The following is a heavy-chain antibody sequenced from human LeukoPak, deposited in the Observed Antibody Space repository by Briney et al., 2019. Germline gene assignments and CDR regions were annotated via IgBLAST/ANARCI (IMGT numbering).Heavy chain of an antibody. V-gene: IGHV1-18*01. CDR1: GGTFSSYA. CDR3: ARTITMIVVSGYYFDY. J-gene: IGHJ4*02. D-gene: IGHD3-22*01. CDR2: ISAYNGKT. Sequence: ASVKVSCKASGGTFSSYAISWMRQAPGQGLEWMGWISAYNGKTNYAQKLQGRVTMTTDTSTSTAYMELRSLRSDDTAVYYCARTITMIVVSGYYFDYWGQGTLVTVSS.